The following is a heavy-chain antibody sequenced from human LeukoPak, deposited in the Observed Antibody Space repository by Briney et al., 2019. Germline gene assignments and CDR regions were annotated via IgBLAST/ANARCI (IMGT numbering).Heavy chain of an antibody. Sequence: SGTLSLTCTASGGSISSSSYYWGWIRQPPGKGLEWIASISYGGSTYYNPSLKSRVTISVDTSKNQFSLKLSSVTAADTAVYYCARLHVTLYSCGSWGQGTLVTVAS. V-gene: IGHV4-39*01. CDR1: GGSISSSSYY. CDR2: ISYGGST. CDR3: ARLHVTLYSCGS. J-gene: IGHJ4*02. D-gene: IGHD5-18*01.